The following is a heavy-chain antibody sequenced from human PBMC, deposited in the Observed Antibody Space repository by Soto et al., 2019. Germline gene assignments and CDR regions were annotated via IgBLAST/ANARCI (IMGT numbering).Heavy chain of an antibody. CDR3: ARGDTLPGY. CDR1: GFSFSRYG. CDR2: ISYDGSNK. V-gene: IGHV3-33*01. Sequence: QVQLVESGGGVVQPGRSLRLSCAASGFSFSRYGMHWVRQAPGKGLEWVAIISYDGSNKYYADSVKGRFTISRDNSKNTLYLQMNSLIAEDTAVYYCARGDTLPGYWGQGTLVTVSS. J-gene: IGHJ4*02. D-gene: IGHD3-10*01.